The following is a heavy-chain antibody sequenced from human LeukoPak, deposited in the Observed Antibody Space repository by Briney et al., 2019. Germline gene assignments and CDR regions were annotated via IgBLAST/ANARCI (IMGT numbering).Heavy chain of an antibody. CDR1: GFTFSSYA. J-gene: IGHJ6*03. CDR3: AKGGKYSYGYGSGYYYYYYMDV. V-gene: IGHV3-23*01. Sequence: GGSLRLSCAASGFTFSSYAMSWVRQAPGKGLEWVSAISGIGGSTYYADSVKGRFTISRDNSKNTLYLQMNSLRAEDTAVYYCAKGGKYSYGYGSGYYYYYYMDVWGKGTTVTVSS. D-gene: IGHD5-18*01. CDR2: ISGIGGST.